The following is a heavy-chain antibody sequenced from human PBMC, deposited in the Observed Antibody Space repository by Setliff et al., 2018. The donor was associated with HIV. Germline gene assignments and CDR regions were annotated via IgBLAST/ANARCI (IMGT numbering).Heavy chain of an antibody. Sequence: GSLRLSCAAFGFTVHWVRQAPGKGLEWVSAISSDGISKYYAESVKGRFTISRDNSENTVYLQMDSLPAEDTAVYYCAREGGSSGYCGYFDYWGQGTLVTVSS. CDR1: GFT. D-gene: IGHD3-22*01. J-gene: IGHJ4*02. CDR2: ISSDGISK. V-gene: IGHV3-30*01. CDR3: AREGGSSGYCGYFDY.